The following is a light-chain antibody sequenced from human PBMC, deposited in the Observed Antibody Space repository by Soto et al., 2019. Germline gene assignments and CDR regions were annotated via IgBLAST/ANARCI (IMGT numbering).Light chain of an antibody. V-gene: IGKV3-20*01. CDR3: QQYNT. CDR2: GAS. CDR1: QSVSSSY. J-gene: IGKJ5*01. Sequence: EIVLTQSPGTLSLYPGERATLSCRASQSVSSSYLAWYQQKPGQAPRLLIYGASSRATGIPDRFSGSGSGTDFTLTISRLEPEDFAVYYCQQYNTFGQGTRLEIK.